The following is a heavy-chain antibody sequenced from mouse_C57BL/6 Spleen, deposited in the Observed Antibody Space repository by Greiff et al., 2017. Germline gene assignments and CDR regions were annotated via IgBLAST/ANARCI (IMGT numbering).Heavy chain of an antibody. V-gene: IGHV1-18*01. Sequence: EVQLQQSGPELVKPGASVKIPCKASGYTFPDYNMDWVKQSHGKSLEWIGDINPNNGGTIYNQKFKGKATLTVDKSSSTAYMELLSLTSEDTSVYYCPRGGNYENFDYWGQGTPLTVSS. D-gene: IGHD2-1*01. J-gene: IGHJ2*01. CDR2: INPNNGGT. CDR1: GYTFPDYN. CDR3: PRGGNYENFDY.